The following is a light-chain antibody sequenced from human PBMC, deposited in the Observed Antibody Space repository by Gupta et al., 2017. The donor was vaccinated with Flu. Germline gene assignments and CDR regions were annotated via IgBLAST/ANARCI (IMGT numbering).Light chain of an antibody. Sequence: QAVVTQEPSLTVSPGGSVTLTCASSTGPVIWSHYPYWFQQKPGQAPRTMIYDTSKKQSSTPARFSGSLLGGKAALTLSGAQPEDEADYYCLLSYGGPRVFGRGTKLTVL. J-gene: IGLJ3*02. V-gene: IGLV7-46*01. CDR1: TGPVIWSHY. CDR3: LLSYGGPRV. CDR2: DTS.